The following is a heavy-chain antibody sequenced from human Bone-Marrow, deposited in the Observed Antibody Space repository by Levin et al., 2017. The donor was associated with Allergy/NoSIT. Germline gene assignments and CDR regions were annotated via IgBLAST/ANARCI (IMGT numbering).Heavy chain of an antibody. Sequence: GGSLRLSCAASGFIFSHSAMHWVRQAPGKGLEWVAVISLQKTTKAYADSVKGRFTISADTVKNTVSLQMNGLKPEDTAVYYCARDLSGDPLGVETWGQGTLVTVSS. J-gene: IGHJ5*02. CDR3: ARDLSGDPLGVET. CDR2: ISLQKTTK. V-gene: IGHV3-30*04. D-gene: IGHD4-17*01. CDR1: GFIFSHSA.